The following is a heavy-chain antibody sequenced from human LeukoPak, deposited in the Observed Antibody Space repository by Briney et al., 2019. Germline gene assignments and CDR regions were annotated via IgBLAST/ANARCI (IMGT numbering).Heavy chain of an antibody. CDR2: IKQDGSEK. V-gene: IGHV3-7*01. CDR3: ARFGTSSNYYYYYGMDV. CDR1: GFTFSSYW. D-gene: IGHD6-13*01. J-gene: IGHJ6*02. Sequence: PGGSLRLSCAASGFTFSSYWMSWVRQAPGKGLEWVANIKQDGSEKHYVDSVKGRFTISRDNTKNSLYLQMNSLKVEDTAVYYCARFGTSSNYYYYYGMDVWGQGTTVTVSS.